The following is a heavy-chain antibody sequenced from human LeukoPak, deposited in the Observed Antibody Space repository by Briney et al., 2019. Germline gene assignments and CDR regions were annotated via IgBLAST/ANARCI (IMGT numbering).Heavy chain of an antibody. D-gene: IGHD5-12*01. V-gene: IGHV1-46*01. J-gene: IGHJ6*02. CDR2: INPSGGST. Sequence: GASVKVSCKASGYTFTSYYMHWVRQAPGQGLEWMGIINPSGGSTSYAQKFQGRVTMTRDTSTSTVYMELSSLRSEDTAVYYCARVGSDIVATILHGGMDVWGQGTTVIVSS. CDR1: GYTFTSYY. CDR3: ARVGSDIVATILHGGMDV.